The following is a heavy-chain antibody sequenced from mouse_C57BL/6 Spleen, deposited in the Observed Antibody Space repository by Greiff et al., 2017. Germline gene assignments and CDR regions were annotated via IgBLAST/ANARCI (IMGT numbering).Heavy chain of an antibody. Sequence: VQGVESGAELVRPGASVTLSCKASGYTFTAYEMHWVKQTPVHGLEWIGAIDPETGGTAYNQKFKGKAILTADKSSSTAYMELRRLTSDDSAVYYCTRESNHYAMDYWGQGTSVTVSS. CDR2: IDPETGGT. D-gene: IGHD2-5*01. CDR3: TRESNHYAMDY. V-gene: IGHV1-15*01. J-gene: IGHJ4*01. CDR1: GYTFTAYE.